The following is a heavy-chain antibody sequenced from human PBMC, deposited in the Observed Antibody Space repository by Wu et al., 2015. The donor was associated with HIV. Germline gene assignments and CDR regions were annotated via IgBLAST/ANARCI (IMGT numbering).Heavy chain of an antibody. Sequence: QVQLVQSGAEVKKPGASVKVSCKASGYTFTGYYMHWVRQAPGQGLEWMGWINPNSGGTNYAQKFQGRVTMTRDTSISTAYMELSRLRSDDTAVYYCARDRPRHYGSGVTGWTTWGQGTLVTVSS. CDR1: GYTFTGYY. CDR2: INPNSGGT. CDR3: ARDRPRHYGSGVTGWTT. D-gene: IGHD3-10*01. V-gene: IGHV1-2*02. J-gene: IGHJ4*02.